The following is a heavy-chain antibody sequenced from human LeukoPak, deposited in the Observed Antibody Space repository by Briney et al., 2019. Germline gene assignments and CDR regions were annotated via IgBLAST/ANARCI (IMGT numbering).Heavy chain of an antibody. Sequence: PGGSLRLSCAASGFTFSNYGMHWVRQAPGKGLEWVALIWYDGSKKYYTDSVKGRLTISRDNSKDTLFLQMNSLRAEDTAVYYCAREGPRGNSQFDYWGQGTLVTVSS. J-gene: IGHJ4*02. CDR2: IWYDGSKK. V-gene: IGHV3-33*01. D-gene: IGHD2/OR15-2a*01. CDR3: AREGPRGNSQFDY. CDR1: GFTFSNYG.